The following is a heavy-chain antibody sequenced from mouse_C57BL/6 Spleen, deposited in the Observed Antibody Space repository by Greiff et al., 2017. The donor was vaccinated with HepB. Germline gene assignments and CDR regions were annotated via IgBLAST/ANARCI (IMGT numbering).Heavy chain of an antibody. CDR1: GYTFTSYW. D-gene: IGHD1-1*02. CDR3: ARRGNYLNYFDY. J-gene: IGHJ2*01. V-gene: IGHV1-52*01. Sequence: QVQLQQPGAELVRPGSSVKLSCKASGYTFTSYWMHWVKQRPIQGLEWIGNIDPSDSETHYNQKFKDKATLTVDKSSSTAYMQLSSLTSEDSAVYYCARRGNYLNYFDYWGQGTTLTVSS. CDR2: IDPSDSET.